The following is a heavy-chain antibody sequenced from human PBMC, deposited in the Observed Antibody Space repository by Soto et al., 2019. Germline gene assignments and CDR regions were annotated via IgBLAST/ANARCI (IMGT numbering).Heavy chain of an antibody. V-gene: IGHV3-33*01. J-gene: IGHJ3*02. CDR1: GFTFSSYG. Sequence: QVQLVESGGGVVQPGRSLRLSCAASGFTFSSYGMHWVRQAPGKGLEWVAVIWYDGSNKYYADSVKGRFTISRDNSKNTLYLQMNSLRAEDTAVYYCARDATMIVVPRDAFDIWGQGTMVTVSS. CDR3: ARDATMIVVPRDAFDI. CDR2: IWYDGSNK. D-gene: IGHD3-22*01.